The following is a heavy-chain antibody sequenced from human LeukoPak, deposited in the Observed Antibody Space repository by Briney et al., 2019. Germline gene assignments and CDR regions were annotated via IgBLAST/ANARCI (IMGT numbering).Heavy chain of an antibody. J-gene: IGHJ4*02. CDR1: GGTFSSYA. CDR2: IIPILGIA. D-gene: IGHD5-24*01. CDR3: ARDPPREMATMHFDY. Sequence: SVKVSCKASGGTFSSYAISWVRQAPGQGLEWMGRIIPILGIANYAQKFQGRVTITADKSTSTAYMELSSLRSEGTAVYYCARDPPREMATMHFDYWGQGTLVTVSS. V-gene: IGHV1-69*04.